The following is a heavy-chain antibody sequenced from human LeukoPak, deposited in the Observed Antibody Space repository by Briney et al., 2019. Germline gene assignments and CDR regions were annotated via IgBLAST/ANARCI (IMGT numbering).Heavy chain of an antibody. CDR1: GGSISSGSYY. D-gene: IGHD2-8*01. J-gene: IGHJ5*02. CDR2: TYASGST. CDR3: ARIGVVVMVDNWFDP. V-gene: IGHV4-61*02. Sequence: PSETLSLTCTVSGGSISSGSYYWSWIRQPAGKGLEWIGRTYASGSTNYNPSLKSRVTISVDTSKNQFSLKLSSVTAADTAVYYCARIGVVVMVDNWFDPWGQGTLVTVSS.